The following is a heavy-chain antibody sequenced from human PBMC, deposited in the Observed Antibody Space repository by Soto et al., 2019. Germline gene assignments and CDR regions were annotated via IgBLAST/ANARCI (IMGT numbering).Heavy chain of an antibody. V-gene: IGHV4-61*01. J-gene: IGHJ4*02. D-gene: IGHD2-21*02. CDR3: AGYCGGDCYSAGSEDY. Sequence: SETLSLTCTVSGGSVSSGSYYWSWIRQPPGKGLEWIGYIYYSGSTNYNPSLKSRVTISVDTSKNQFSLKLSSVTAADTAVYYCAGYCGGDCYSAGSEDYWGQGTLVTVSS. CDR2: IYYSGST. CDR1: GGSVSSGSYY.